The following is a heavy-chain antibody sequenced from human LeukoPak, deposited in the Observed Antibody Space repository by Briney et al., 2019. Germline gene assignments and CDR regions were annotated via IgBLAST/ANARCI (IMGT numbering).Heavy chain of an antibody. Sequence: ASVKVSCKASGYTFTSYDINWVRQATGQGLEWMGWMNPNSGNTGYAQKFQGRVTMTRNTSISTAYMELSSLRSEDTAVYYCARAEMATTYYFDYWGQGTLVTVSS. J-gene: IGHJ4*02. CDR2: MNPNSGNT. D-gene: IGHD5-24*01. V-gene: IGHV1-8*01. CDR3: ARAEMATTYYFDY. CDR1: GYTFTSYD.